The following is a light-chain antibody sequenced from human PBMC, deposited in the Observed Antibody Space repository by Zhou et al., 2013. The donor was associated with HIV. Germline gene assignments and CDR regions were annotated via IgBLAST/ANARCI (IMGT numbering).Light chain of an antibody. CDR2: GAS. V-gene: IGKV1-9*01. Sequence: DIQLTQSPSFLSASVGDRVTITCRASQGISRYLAWYQQKPGKAPKLLIYGASIVQSGVPSRFSGRGSGTEFALTISSLQPEDFATYYCLQHNSYPLTFGGGTKVEIK. CDR3: LQHNSYPLT. CDR1: QGISRY. J-gene: IGKJ4*01.